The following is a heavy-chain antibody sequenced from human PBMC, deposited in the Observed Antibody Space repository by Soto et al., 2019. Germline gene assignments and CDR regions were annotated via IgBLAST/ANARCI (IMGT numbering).Heavy chain of an antibody. CDR2: ISGSGGST. CDR1: GFTFSSYA. D-gene: IGHD6-19*01. Sequence: GGSLRLSCTASGFTFSSYAMSWVRQAPGKGLEWVSAISGSGGSTYYADSVKGRFTISRDNSKNTLYLQMNSLRAEDTAVYYCATVAGQNYRFDYWGQGTLVTVSS. J-gene: IGHJ4*02. CDR3: ATVAGQNYRFDY. V-gene: IGHV3-23*01.